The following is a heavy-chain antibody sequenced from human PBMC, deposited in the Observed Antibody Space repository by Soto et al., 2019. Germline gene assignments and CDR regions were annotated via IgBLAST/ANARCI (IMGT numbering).Heavy chain of an antibody. D-gene: IGHD6-19*01. V-gene: IGHV1-3*01. CDR2: ITPGNGKT. CDR3: ARGHSGWYYLGDN. J-gene: IGHJ4*02. CDR1: GDTVTYYA. Sequence: LKVSCKASGDTVTYYAIYWVRQAPGQSLEWMGWITPGNGKTRYWEKFQGRVTITWDTSATTAYMEVSSPRSEDTAVYYCARGHSGWYYLGDNWGKGTLVTVSS.